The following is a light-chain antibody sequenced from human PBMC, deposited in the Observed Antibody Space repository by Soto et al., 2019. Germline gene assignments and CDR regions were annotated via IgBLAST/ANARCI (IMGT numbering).Light chain of an antibody. CDR3: SSYAGSSNV. CDR2: EVN. CDR1: SSDVGGYNY. V-gene: IGLV2-8*01. J-gene: IGLJ1*01. Sequence: QSVLTQPPSASGSPGQSVAISCTGTSSDVGGYNYVSWYQQHPGKAPNLMIYEVNKRPSGVPDRFSGSKSGNTASLTVSGLQAEDEADYYCSSYAGSSNVFGTGTKVPVL.